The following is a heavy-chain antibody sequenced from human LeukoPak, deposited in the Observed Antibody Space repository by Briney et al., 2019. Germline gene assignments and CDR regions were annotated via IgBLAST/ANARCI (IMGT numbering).Heavy chain of an antibody. D-gene: IGHD2-2*01. J-gene: IGHJ6*02. CDR3: ARDGYCSSTSCRGGGYYYYGMDV. CDR1: GGTFSSYA. V-gene: IGHV1-69*13. CDR2: IIPIFGTA. Sequence: SVTVSCKASGGTFSSYAISWVRQAPGQGLEWMGGIIPIFGTANYAQKFQGRVTITADESTSTAYMELSSLRSEDTAVYYCARDGYCSSTSCRGGGYYYYGMDVWGQGTTVTVSS.